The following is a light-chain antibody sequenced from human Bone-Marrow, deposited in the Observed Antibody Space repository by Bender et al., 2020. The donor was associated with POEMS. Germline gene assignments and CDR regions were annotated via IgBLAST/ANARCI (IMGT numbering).Light chain of an antibody. J-gene: IGLJ2*01. Sequence: NFMLTQPHSVSESPGKTVTISCIRSSGSIASNYVQWYQQRPDSAPATVIFEDNQRPSGVPDRFSGSKSGYTASLTISGLQPEDEADYHCSSYTSSSTVVVFGGGTKLTVL. CDR3: SSYTSSSTVVV. CDR2: EDN. CDR1: SGSIASNY. V-gene: IGLV6-57*04.